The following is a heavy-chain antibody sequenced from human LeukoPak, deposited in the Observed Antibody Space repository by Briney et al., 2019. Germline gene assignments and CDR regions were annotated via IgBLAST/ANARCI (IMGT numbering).Heavy chain of an antibody. CDR1: GFTFSSYG. D-gene: IGHD6-19*01. V-gene: IGHV3-30*02. CDR2: IRYDGSNK. Sequence: GGSLRLSCAASGFTFSSYGMHWVRQAPGKGLEWVAFIRYDGSNKYYADSVKGRFTISRDNSKSTLYLQMGSLRAEDMAVYYCARCIYNGWHAWEYWGQGTLVTVSS. CDR3: ARCIYNGWHAWEY. J-gene: IGHJ4*02.